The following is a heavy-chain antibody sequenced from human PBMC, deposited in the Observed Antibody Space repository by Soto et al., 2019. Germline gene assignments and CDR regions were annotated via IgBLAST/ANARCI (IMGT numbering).Heavy chain of an antibody. D-gene: IGHD1-1*01. CDR2: MSHSGGT. CDR3: ARVERGTATTVVDAFDI. Sequence: QVQLQQWGAGLLKPSETLSLTCAVYGGFVSSGSYYWSWIRQPPGKGLEWIGEMSHSGGTHFNPSLKSRVNISVGTSKNQFSLKMSSVTAAGTALYYCARVERGTATTVVDAFDIWGPGTMVTVSS. V-gene: IGHV4-34*01. J-gene: IGHJ3*02. CDR1: GGFVSSGSYY.